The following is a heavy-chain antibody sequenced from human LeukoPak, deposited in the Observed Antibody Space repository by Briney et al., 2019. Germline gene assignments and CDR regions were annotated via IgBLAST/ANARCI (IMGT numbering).Heavy chain of an antibody. V-gene: IGHV1-69*05. Sequence: SVKVSCKASGATFSSYPISWLRQAPGQGLEWMGGISPVFGTPKYAQKFQGRVTITTDESTTTAYMELRSLRSDDTAVYYCARPRYRSSWYHPFDYWGQGTLVTVSS. J-gene: IGHJ4*02. CDR3: ARPRYRSSWYHPFDY. D-gene: IGHD6-13*01. CDR1: GATFSSYP. CDR2: ISPVFGTP.